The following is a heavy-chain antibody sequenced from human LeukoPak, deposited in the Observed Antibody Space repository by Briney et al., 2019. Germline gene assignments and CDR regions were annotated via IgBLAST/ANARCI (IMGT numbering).Heavy chain of an antibody. J-gene: IGHJ6*02. D-gene: IGHD6-13*01. Sequence: GGSPRLSCAASGFSFSSYAMSWVRQAPGKGLEWVSAIGGSGGSTYYADSVKGRFTISRDNSKNTLYLQMNSLRAEDTAVYYCAKFWGAAGTLNYGMDVWGQGTTVTVSS. V-gene: IGHV3-23*01. CDR1: GFSFSSYA. CDR3: AKFWGAAGTLNYGMDV. CDR2: IGGSGGST.